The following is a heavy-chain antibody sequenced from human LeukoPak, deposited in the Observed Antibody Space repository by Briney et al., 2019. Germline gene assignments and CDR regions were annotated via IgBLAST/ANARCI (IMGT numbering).Heavy chain of an antibody. CDR2: IIPIFGTA. CDR3: ARHYGSGSLYYYYGMDV. CDR1: GGTFSSYA. Sequence: ASVKVSCKASGGTFSSYAISWVRQAPGRGLEWMGGIIPIFGTANYAQKFQGRVTITADESTSTAYMELSSLRSEDTAVYYCARHYGSGSLYYYYGMDVWGKGTTVTVSS. J-gene: IGHJ6*04. D-gene: IGHD3-10*01. V-gene: IGHV1-69*01.